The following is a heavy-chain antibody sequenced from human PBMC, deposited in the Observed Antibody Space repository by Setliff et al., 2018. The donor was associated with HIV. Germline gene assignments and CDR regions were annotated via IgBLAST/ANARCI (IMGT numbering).Heavy chain of an antibody. D-gene: IGHD3-3*01. CDR1: GGSINSSSYF. CDR2: ISYTGST. CDR3: VRPGSYDFWGKMDV. J-gene: IGHJ6*04. V-gene: IGHV4-39*01. Sequence: PSETLSLTCNVSGGSINSSSYFWGWIRQPPGKGLEWIGSISYTGSTYYNPSLRGRVTIIVDTSNNQVSLKLWFVSAADTAVYYCVRPGSYDFWGKMDVWGKGTTVTVSS.